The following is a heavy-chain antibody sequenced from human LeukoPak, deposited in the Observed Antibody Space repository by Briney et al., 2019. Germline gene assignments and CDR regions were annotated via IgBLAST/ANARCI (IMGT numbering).Heavy chain of an antibody. J-gene: IGHJ4*02. CDR1: GFTFSSYS. CDR2: ISSSSSYI. D-gene: IGHD6-19*01. Sequence: GGSLRLSCAASGFTFSSYSMNWVRQAPGKGLEWVSSISSSSSYIYYADSVKGRFTISRDNAKNSLYLQMNSLRAEDTAVYYCASTPGYSSGSSSLDYWGQGTLVTVSS. CDR3: ASTPGYSSGSSSLDY. V-gene: IGHV3-21*01.